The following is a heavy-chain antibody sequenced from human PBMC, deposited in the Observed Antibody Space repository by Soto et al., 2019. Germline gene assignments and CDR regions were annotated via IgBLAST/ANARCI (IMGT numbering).Heavy chain of an antibody. Sequence: PSETLSLTCSVSGDTIRSDYWNWIRQPPGKRLEWIGYIYYSGSTNYNPSLKSRVTISVDTSKNQFSLKLSSVTAADTAVYYCARAGGLGAVAVDYWGQGTLVTVSS. V-gene: IGHV4-59*12. J-gene: IGHJ4*02. CDR3: ARAGGLGAVAVDY. D-gene: IGHD6-19*01. CDR2: IYYSGST. CDR1: GDTIRSDY.